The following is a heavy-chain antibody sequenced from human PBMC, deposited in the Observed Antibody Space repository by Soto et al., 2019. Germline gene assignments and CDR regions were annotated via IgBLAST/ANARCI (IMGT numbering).Heavy chain of an antibody. V-gene: IGHV3-33*01. J-gene: IGHJ3*02. CDR3: ARDYYDSSGTDAFDI. D-gene: IGHD3-22*01. Sequence: QVQLVESGGGVVQPGRSLKLSCAASGFTFSSYGMHWVRQAPGKGLEWVAVIWYDGSNKYYADSVKGRFTISRDNSKNTLYLQMNSLRAEDTAVYYCARDYYDSSGTDAFDIWGQGTMVTVSS. CDR2: IWYDGSNK. CDR1: GFTFSSYG.